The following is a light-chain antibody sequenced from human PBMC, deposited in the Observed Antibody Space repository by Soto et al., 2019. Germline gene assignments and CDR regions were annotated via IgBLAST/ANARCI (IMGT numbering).Light chain of an antibody. CDR1: QSVSSY. J-gene: IGKJ5*01. V-gene: IGKV3-11*01. CDR2: GVS. Sequence: EVVLTQSPATLSLSPGEGATLSCRASQSVSSYLNWYQQKPGQVPRLLIYGVSNRATGIPARFSGSGSGTDFTLTISNLEPEDFAVYYCQQGSNWPLTFGQGTRLQMK. CDR3: QQGSNWPLT.